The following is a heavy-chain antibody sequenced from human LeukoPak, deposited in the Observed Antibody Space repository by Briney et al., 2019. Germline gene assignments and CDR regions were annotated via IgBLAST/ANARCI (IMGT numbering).Heavy chain of an antibody. CDR1: GFTFSSYS. CDR3: ARAPVPIVGATKGDY. J-gene: IGHJ4*02. V-gene: IGHV3-21*01. CDR2: ISSSSSYI. D-gene: IGHD1-26*01. Sequence: GGSLRLSCAASGFTFSSYSMNWVRQAPGKGLEWVSSISSSSSYIYYADSVKGRFTISRDNAKNSLYLQMNSLRAEDTAVYYCARAPVPIVGATKGDYWGQGTLVTVSS.